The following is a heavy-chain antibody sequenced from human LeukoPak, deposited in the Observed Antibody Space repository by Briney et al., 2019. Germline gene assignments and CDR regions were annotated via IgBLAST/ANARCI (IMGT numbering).Heavy chain of an antibody. CDR2: IYTSGST. J-gene: IGHJ4*02. Sequence: SETLSLTCTVSGGSISSGSYYWSWIRQPAGKGLEWIGRIYTSGSTNYNPSLKSRVTISVDTSKNQFSLKLSSVTAADTAVYYCARVVGDQLWPYFDYWGQGTLVTVSS. CDR3: ARVVGDQLWPYFDY. V-gene: IGHV4-61*02. D-gene: IGHD5-18*01. CDR1: GGSISSGSYY.